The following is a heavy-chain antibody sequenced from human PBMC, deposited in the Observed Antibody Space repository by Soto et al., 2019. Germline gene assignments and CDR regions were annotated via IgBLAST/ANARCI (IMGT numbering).Heavy chain of an antibody. V-gene: IGHV3-33*01. CDR1: GFTFSSFG. CDR2: IWYDGSKK. D-gene: IGHD3-3*01. Sequence: QVQVVESGGGVVQPGRSLRLSCAASGFTFSSFGMHWVRQAPGKGLEWVSLIWYDGSKKSYGDSVKGRFTISRANSRNTVDLQMNSLRADDTAVYYFARDASNYRIWSGYYPSRNGMDVWGQGTTVTVSS. CDR3: ARDASNYRIWSGYYPSRNGMDV. J-gene: IGHJ6*02.